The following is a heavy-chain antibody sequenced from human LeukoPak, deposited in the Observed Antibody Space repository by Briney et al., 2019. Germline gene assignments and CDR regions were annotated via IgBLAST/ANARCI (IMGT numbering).Heavy chain of an antibody. D-gene: IGHD3-22*01. CDR1: GYTFTSYD. Sequence: GASVKVSCKASGYTFTSYDINWVRQATGQGLEWMGWLNPNSGNTGYAQKFQGRVTITRNTSISTAYMELSSLRSEDTAVYFCAHHDSSGYYLYWGQGTLVTVSS. V-gene: IGHV1-8*03. CDR3: AHHDSSGYYLY. CDR2: LNPNSGNT. J-gene: IGHJ4*02.